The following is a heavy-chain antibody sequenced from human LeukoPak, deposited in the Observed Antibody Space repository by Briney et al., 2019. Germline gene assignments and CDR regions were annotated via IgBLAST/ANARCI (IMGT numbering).Heavy chain of an antibody. CDR3: ARVLYYDSSGCFDY. V-gene: IGHV3-30-3*01. Sequence: PGRSLRLSCAASGFTFSSYAMHWVRQAPGKGLEWVAVISYDGSNKYYADSVKGRFTISRDNSKNTLYLQMNSLRAEDTAVYYCARVLYYDSSGCFDYWGQGTLVTVSS. J-gene: IGHJ4*02. D-gene: IGHD3-22*01. CDR1: GFTFSSYA. CDR2: ISYDGSNK.